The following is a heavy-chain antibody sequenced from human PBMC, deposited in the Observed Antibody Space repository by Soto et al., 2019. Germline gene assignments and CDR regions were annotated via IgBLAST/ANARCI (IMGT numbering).Heavy chain of an antibody. CDR1: GFTFSSYW. CDR2: INSDGSST. D-gene: IGHD3-22*01. J-gene: IGHJ4*02. Sequence: EVQLVESGGGLVQPGGSLRLSCAASGFTFSSYWMHWVRQAPGKGLVWVSRINSDGSSTSYADSVKGRFTISRDNAKNTLYRQINSLRAEDTAVYYCAIRASYYDSSGYFDYWGQGTLVTVSS. V-gene: IGHV3-74*01. CDR3: AIRASYYDSSGYFDY.